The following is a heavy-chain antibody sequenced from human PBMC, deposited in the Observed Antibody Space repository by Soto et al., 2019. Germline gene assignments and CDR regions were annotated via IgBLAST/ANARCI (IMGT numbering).Heavy chain of an antibody. CDR2: MNGGNGNT. CDR1: GYTFTTHT. CDR3: TRLETEY. V-gene: IGHV1-3*01. Sequence: QVQLVQSGAEVKRPGASVKVFCKASGYTFTTHTMHWVRQAPGQGLEWMGWMNGGNGNTKYSQKFQGRVTFTRDTFSSTAYMELSSLTSEDTAVYYCTRLETEYWGQGTLVTVSS. J-gene: IGHJ4*02.